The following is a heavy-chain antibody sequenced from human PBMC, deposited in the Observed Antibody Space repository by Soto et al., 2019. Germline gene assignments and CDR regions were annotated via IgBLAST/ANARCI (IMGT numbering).Heavy chain of an antibody. Sequence: GGSLRLSCAASGFTFSSYAMHWVRQAPGKGLEWVAVISYDGSNKYYADSVKGRFTISRDNSKNTLYLQMNSLRAEDTAVYYCARVVKQWLATDAFDIWGQGTTVTVSS. CDR2: ISYDGSNK. V-gene: IGHV3-30-3*01. CDR3: ARVVKQWLATDAFDI. J-gene: IGHJ3*02. CDR1: GFTFSSYA. D-gene: IGHD6-19*01.